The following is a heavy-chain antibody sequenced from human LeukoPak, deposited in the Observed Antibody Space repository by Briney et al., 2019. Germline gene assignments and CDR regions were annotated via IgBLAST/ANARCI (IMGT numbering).Heavy chain of an antibody. CDR2: IYHSGST. CDR1: GGPISSSNW. V-gene: IGHV4-4*02. D-gene: IGHD3-10*01. J-gene: IGHJ6*04. Sequence: SGTLSLTCAVSGGPISSSNWRSWVRQPPGKGLEWIGEIYHSGSTNYNPSLKSRVTISVDKSKNQFSLKLSSVTAADTAVYYCARGATYYYGSGSSTVGMDVWGKGTTVTVSS. CDR3: ARGATYYYGSGSSTVGMDV.